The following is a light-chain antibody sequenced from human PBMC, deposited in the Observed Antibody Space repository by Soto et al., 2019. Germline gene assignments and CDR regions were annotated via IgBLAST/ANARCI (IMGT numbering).Light chain of an antibody. J-gene: IGKJ4*02. CDR3: HQYGDSPRT. CDR2: DAS. CDR1: RSLSSTY. V-gene: IGKV3-20*01. Sequence: IELMQSPGTLPLSPGERATLSCRASRSLSSTYLAWYQQKPGQAPRLLFYDASRRATGTPDRFSGSGSGTDFSLIIIRMVQEDFAAFYCHQYGDSPRTFGPGTKVEIK.